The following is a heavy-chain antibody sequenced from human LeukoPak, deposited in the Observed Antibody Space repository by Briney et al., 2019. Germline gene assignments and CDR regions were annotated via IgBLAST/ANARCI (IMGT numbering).Heavy chain of an antibody. CDR2: INHSGST. J-gene: IGHJ5*02. Sequence: SETLSLTCAVYGGSFSGYYWSWIRQPPGKGLEWIGEINHSGSTSYNPSLKSRVTISVDTSKNQFSLKLSSVTAADTAVYYCARWRHCSGGSCYKKSWFDPWGQGTLVTVSS. V-gene: IGHV4-34*01. D-gene: IGHD2-15*01. CDR3: ARWRHCSGGSCYKKSWFDP. CDR1: GGSFSGYY.